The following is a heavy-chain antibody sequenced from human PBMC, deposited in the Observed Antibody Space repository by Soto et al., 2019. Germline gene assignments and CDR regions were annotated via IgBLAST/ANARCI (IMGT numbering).Heavy chain of an antibody. J-gene: IGHJ4*02. CDR2: IIPIFGTA. Sequence: QVQLVQSGAEVKKPGSSVKVSCKASGGTFSSYAISWVRQAPGQGLEWMGGIIPIFGTANYAQKFQGRVTITADEPKGKAYREGGGVGWGGGGVYLCGGRGGCWNGGGGAGSCPFDYWGQGTLVTVSS. V-gene: IGHV1-69*01. D-gene: IGHD3-3*01. CDR3: GGRGGCWNGGGGAGSCPFDY. CDR1: GGTFSSYA.